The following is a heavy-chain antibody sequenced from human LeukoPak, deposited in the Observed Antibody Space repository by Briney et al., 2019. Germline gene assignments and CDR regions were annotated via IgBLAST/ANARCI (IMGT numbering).Heavy chain of an antibody. CDR3: ARAPFGSGSYYRECFDY. CDR1: GGSFSGYY. CDR2: INHSGST. V-gene: IGHV4-34*01. Sequence: GTLSLTCAAYGGSFSGYYWSWIRQPPGKGLEWIGEINHSGSTNYNPSLKSRVTISVDTSKNQFSLKLSSVTAADTAVYYCARAPFGSGSYYRECFDYWGQGTLVTVSS. J-gene: IGHJ4*02. D-gene: IGHD3-10*01.